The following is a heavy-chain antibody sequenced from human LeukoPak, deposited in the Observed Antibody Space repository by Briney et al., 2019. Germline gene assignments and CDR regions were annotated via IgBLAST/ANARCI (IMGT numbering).Heavy chain of an antibody. V-gene: IGHV3-23*01. CDR1: GFTFSSYA. D-gene: IGHD3-10*01. CDR2: ISGSDGST. J-gene: IGHJ3*02. CDR3: TTNPNGSGSSPI. Sequence: GGSLRLSCAASGFTFSSYAMSWDRQAPGKGLEWVSTISGSDGSTYYADSVKGRFTISRDNSKNTLYLQMNSLKTEDTAVYYCTTNPNGSGSSPIWGQGTMVTVSS.